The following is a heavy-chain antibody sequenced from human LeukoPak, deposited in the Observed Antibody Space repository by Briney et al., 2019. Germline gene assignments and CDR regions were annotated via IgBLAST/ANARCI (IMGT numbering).Heavy chain of an antibody. Sequence: GSLRLSCAASGFTFSSYWMSWVRQAPGKGLEWIGEINHSGSTNYNPSLKSRVTISVDTSKNQFSLKLSSVTAADTAVYYCGQEFDYGDYEVADYWGQGTLVTVSS. CDR1: GFTFSSYW. D-gene: IGHD4-17*01. V-gene: IGHV4-34*08. CDR3: GQEFDYGDYEVADY. J-gene: IGHJ4*02. CDR2: INHSGST.